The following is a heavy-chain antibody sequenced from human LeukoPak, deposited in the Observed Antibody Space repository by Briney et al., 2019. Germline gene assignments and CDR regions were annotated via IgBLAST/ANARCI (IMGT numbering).Heavy chain of an antibody. Sequence: PGGSLRLSCAVSGLTFSTYSMTWVRQGPGKGLEWVSSIYSGGSTYYADSVEGRFTISRDSSENTLYLQMNSLRAEDTAVYYCARGHNWNDRGAFDIWGQGTMVTVSS. CDR1: GLTFSTYS. CDR2: IYSGGST. D-gene: IGHD1-1*01. J-gene: IGHJ3*02. CDR3: ARGHNWNDRGAFDI. V-gene: IGHV3-53*01.